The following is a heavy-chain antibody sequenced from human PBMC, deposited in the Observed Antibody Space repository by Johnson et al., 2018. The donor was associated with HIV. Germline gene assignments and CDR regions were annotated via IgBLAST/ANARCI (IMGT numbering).Heavy chain of an antibody. D-gene: IGHD2-8*02. CDR2: ISYEGSNK. CDR3: AREREISRPFNIVLVVYAIAEWTHDAFDI. Sequence: QVQLVESGGGVVQPGRSLRLSCAASGFTFSSYAMHWVRQAPGKGLEWVAVISYEGSNKYYADSVKGRFTISRDNSKNKLYLQMNSLRAEDTAVYYCAREREISRPFNIVLVVYAIAEWTHDAFDIWGQGTMVTVSS. J-gene: IGHJ3*02. V-gene: IGHV3-30*04. CDR1: GFTFSSYA.